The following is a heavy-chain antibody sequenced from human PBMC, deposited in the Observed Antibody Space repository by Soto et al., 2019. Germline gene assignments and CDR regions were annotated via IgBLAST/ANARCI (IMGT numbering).Heavy chain of an antibody. CDR2: TSYDGSNN. Sequence: QVQLVESGGGVVQPGTSLRLSCVGSGFTFRRYVIHWVRPAPGKGLEWVALTSYDGSNNLYGDSVKGRFTISRDNSVNTVERQIDSLGPEDTALYYCARWGTTGGLDVWGQGTLVSVSS. CDR3: ARWGTTGGLDV. J-gene: IGHJ4*02. CDR1: GFTFRRYV. D-gene: IGHD3-16*01. V-gene: IGHV3-33*05.